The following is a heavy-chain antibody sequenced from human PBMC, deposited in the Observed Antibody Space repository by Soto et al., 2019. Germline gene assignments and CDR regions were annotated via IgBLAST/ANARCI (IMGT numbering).Heavy chain of an antibody. V-gene: IGHV4-31*03. Sequence: QVQLQESGPGLVKPSQTLTLTCTVSGGSISSGSFYWSWIRQHPGKSLEGIGHSSDSGSSYYNPSLATRVAISVDTSKNQFSLKLSAVTAADTAVYFCARTTFYDIFTAYYSLFDYWGQGTLVTVSS. CDR2: SSDSGSS. CDR3: ARTTFYDIFTAYYSLFDY. J-gene: IGHJ4*02. CDR1: GGSISSGSFY. D-gene: IGHD3-9*01.